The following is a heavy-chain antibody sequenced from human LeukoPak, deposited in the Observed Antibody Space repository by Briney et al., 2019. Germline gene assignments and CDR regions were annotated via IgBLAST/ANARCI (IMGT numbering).Heavy chain of an antibody. D-gene: IGHD6-19*01. V-gene: IGHV1-18*01. Sequence: ASVKVSCKASGYTFTSYGISWVRQAPGQGLEWMGWISAYNGNTNYAQKLQGRVTMTTDTSTSTAYMELRSLRSDDTAVYYCARAEQWLVLGWFDPWGQGTLVTVSS. J-gene: IGHJ5*02. CDR2: ISAYNGNT. CDR3: ARAEQWLVLGWFDP. CDR1: GYTFTSYG.